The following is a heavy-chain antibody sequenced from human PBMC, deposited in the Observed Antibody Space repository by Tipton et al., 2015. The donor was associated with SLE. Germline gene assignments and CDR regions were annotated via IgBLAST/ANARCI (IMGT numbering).Heavy chain of an antibody. CDR1: AFSVSAYH. D-gene: IGHD3-3*01. J-gene: IGHJ4*02. CDR3: AREFGRSGQSLGFDQ. V-gene: IGHV3-53*01. Sequence: SLRLSCAASAFSVSAYHMTWVRQAPGKGLEWVSVSYIGGGTDCAESVKGRFTFSRDSSENTLYLQMNSLRVEDTAVYYCAREFGRSGQSLGFDQWGQGPLVTVSS. CDR2: SYIGGGT.